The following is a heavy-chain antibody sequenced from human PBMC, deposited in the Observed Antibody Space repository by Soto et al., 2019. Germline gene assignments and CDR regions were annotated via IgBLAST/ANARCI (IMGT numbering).Heavy chain of an antibody. CDR3: AREGEGHCISSSCLNWFDP. V-gene: IGHV3-13*01. Sequence: PGGSLRLSCAASGFTFSTYDVHWVRQVTGEGLEWVSAIGTAGDTYYPGSVKGRFTISRENAKNSLYLQMNSLRDEDTAVYYCAREGEGHCISSSCLNWFDPWGQGTMVTVSS. CDR1: GFTFSTYD. CDR2: IGTAGDT. D-gene: IGHD2-2*01. J-gene: IGHJ5*02.